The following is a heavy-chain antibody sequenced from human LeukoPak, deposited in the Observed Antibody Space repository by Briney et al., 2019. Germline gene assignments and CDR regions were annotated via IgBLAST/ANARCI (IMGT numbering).Heavy chain of an antibody. V-gene: IGHV4-31*03. Sequence: KASETLSLTCTVSGGSISSSSYYWGWIRQHPGKGLEWIGYIYYSGSTYYNPSLKSRVTISVDTSKNQFSLKLSSVTAADTAVYYCATTTKDYDFWSGYLPYYFDYWGQGTLVTVSS. CDR1: GGSISSSSYY. J-gene: IGHJ4*02. CDR2: IYYSGST. CDR3: ATTTKDYDFWSGYLPYYFDY. D-gene: IGHD3-3*01.